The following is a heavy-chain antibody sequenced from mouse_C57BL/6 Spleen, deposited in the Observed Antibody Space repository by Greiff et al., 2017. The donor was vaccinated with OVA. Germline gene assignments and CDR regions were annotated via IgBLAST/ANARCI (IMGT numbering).Heavy chain of an antibody. CDR1: GFTFSSYA. V-gene: IGHV5-4*03. Sequence: EVMLVESGGGLVKPGGSLKLSCAASGFTFSSYAMSWVRQTPEKRLEWVATISDGGSYTYYPDNVKGRFTISRDNAKNNLYLQMSHLKSEDTAMYYCARGPPDYYGSSYGYFDVWGTGTTVTVSS. CDR3: ARGPPDYYGSSYGYFDV. CDR2: ISDGGSYT. J-gene: IGHJ1*03. D-gene: IGHD1-1*01.